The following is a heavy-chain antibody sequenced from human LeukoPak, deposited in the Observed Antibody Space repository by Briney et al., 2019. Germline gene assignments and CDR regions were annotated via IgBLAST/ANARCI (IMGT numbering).Heavy chain of an antibody. J-gene: IGHJ4*02. CDR2: FDPEDGET. Sequence: ASVNVSCKVSGYSLTELSMHWVRQAPGKGLEWMGSFDPEDGETIYAQKFQGRVTMTEDTSTDTAYMELSSLRSDDTAVYYCARVVAGDYFDYWGQGTLVTVSS. D-gene: IGHD5-12*01. CDR3: ARVVAGDYFDY. CDR1: GYSLTELS. V-gene: IGHV1-24*01.